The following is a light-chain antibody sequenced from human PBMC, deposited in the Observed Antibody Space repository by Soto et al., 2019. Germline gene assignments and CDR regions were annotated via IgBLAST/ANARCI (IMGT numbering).Light chain of an antibody. CDR1: QTISSW. Sequence: DIQMTQSPSTLSASVGDRVTITCRASQTISSWLAWYQQKPGKAPKLLNYKASSLASGVPSRFSDSGSGTEFTLTISSLQPDDFATYYCQQYNSPYTFGQGTKLEIK. V-gene: IGKV1-5*03. CDR2: KAS. CDR3: QQYNSPYT. J-gene: IGKJ2*01.